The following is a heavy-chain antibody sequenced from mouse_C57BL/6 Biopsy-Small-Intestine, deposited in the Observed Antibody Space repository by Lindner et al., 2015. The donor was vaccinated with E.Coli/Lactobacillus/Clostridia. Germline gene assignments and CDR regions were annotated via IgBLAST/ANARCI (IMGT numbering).Heavy chain of an antibody. J-gene: IGHJ2*01. CDR3: ASRRGEFYYGSSLDF. CDR1: GYAFSDSW. V-gene: IGHV1-82*01. Sequence: VQLQESGPELVKPGASVKISCKASGYAFSDSWMNWVKQRPGKGLEWIGRIYPGDGDTNYSGKFKGKATLTADKSSSTAYMQLSSLTSEDSAVYFCASRRGEFYYGSSLDFWGQGTTLTVSS. D-gene: IGHD1-1*01. CDR2: IYPGDGDT.